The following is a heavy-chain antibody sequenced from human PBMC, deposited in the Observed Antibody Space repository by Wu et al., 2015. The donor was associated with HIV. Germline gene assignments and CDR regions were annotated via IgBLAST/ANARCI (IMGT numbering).Heavy chain of an antibody. CDR1: GYIFTGYY. CDR3: ASGFRDKWYFDL. J-gene: IGHJ2*01. V-gene: IGHV1-2*02. Sequence: AEMKKSGASVKVSCKASGYIFTGYYTHWVRQAPGQGLEWMGWMNPKNGDTSYAQKFQGRATMTRDTSISTAYMELSRLRSDDTAVYYCASGFRDKWYFDLWGRGTLVTVS. D-gene: IGHD3-10*01. CDR2: MNPKNGDT.